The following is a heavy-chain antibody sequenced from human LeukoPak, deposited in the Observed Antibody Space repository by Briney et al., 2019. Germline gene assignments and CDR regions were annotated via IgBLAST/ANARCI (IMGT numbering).Heavy chain of an antibody. J-gene: IGHJ4*02. V-gene: IGHV4-34*01. CDR1: GGSFSGYH. CDR3: AVPAAAVSGSFDY. D-gene: IGHD6-13*01. CDR2: INHSGST. Sequence: SEALSLTCAVYGGSFSGYHWSWLRQPPGKGLEWIGEINHSGSTNYNPSLKSRVTISLDTSKNQFSLKLSSVTAADTAVYYCAVPAAAVSGSFDYWGQGTLVTVSS.